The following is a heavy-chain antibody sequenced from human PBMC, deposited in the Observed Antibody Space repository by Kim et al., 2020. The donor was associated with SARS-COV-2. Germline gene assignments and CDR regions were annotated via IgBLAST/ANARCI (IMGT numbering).Heavy chain of an antibody. J-gene: IGHJ4*02. Sequence: GGSLRLSCAASGFTFSSYAMSWVRQAPGKWLEWVSAISGSGGSTYYADSVKGRFTISRDNSKNTLYLQMNSLRAEDTAVYYCAKDSGSSWYGEFWDYWGQGTLVTVSS. CDR2: ISGSGGST. CDR1: GFTFSSYA. D-gene: IGHD6-13*01. V-gene: IGHV3-23*01. CDR3: AKDSGSSWYGEFWDY.